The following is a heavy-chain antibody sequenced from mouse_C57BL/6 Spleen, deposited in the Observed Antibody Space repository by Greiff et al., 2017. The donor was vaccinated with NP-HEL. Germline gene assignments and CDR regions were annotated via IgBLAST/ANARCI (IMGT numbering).Heavy chain of an antibody. J-gene: IGHJ1*03. Sequence: VQLQQSGAELVMPGASVKLSCKASGYTFTSYWMHWVKQRPGQGLEWIGEIDPSDSYTNYNQKFKGKSTLTVDKSSSTAYMQLSSLTSEDSAVYYCARMGYYYGSSVYWYFDVWGTGTTVTVSS. CDR3: ARMGYYYGSSVYWYFDV. CDR1: GYTFTSYW. V-gene: IGHV1-69*01. CDR2: IDPSDSYT. D-gene: IGHD1-1*01.